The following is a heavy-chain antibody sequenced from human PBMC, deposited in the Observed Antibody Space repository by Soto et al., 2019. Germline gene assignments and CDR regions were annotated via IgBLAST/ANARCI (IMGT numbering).Heavy chain of an antibody. CDR3: AKERASIITFDY. Sequence: GGSLRLSCAASGFTFDDYTLHWVRQAPGKGLEWVSLISWDGNSTYYADSVKGRFTISRDNSKNSLFLQMNSLRSEDTALYYCAKERASIITFDYWGQGTPVTVSS. V-gene: IGHV3-43*01. CDR1: GFTFDDYT. J-gene: IGHJ4*02. CDR2: ISWDGNST. D-gene: IGHD1-26*01.